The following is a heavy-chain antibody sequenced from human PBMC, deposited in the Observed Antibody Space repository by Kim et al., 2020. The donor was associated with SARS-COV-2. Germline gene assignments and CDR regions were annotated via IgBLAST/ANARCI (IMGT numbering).Heavy chain of an antibody. D-gene: IGHD3-10*01. Sequence: SNKYYADSLKGPFTISRDNSKNTLYLQMNSLRAEDTAVYYCATSRGYGLYVWGQGTTVTVSS. V-gene: IGHV3-30-3*01. CDR2: SNK. J-gene: IGHJ6*02. CDR3: ATSRGYGLYV.